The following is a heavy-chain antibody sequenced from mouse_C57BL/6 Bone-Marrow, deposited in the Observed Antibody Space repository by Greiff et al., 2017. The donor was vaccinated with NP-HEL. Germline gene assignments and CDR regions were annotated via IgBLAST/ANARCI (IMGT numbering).Heavy chain of an antibody. CDR3: ARQGFYYYGRYAMDY. Sequence: EVHLVESGGDLVKPGGSLKLSCAASGFTFSSYGMSWVRQTPDKRLEWVTTISSGGSYTYYPDSVKGRFTISRDNAKNTLYLQMSSLKSEDTAMYYCARQGFYYYGRYAMDYWGQGTSVTVSS. D-gene: IGHD1-1*01. CDR2: ISSGGSYT. J-gene: IGHJ4*01. CDR1: GFTFSSYG. V-gene: IGHV5-6*01.